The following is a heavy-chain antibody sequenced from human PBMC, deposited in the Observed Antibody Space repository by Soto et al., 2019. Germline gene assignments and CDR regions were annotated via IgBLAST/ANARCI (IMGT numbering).Heavy chain of an antibody. CDR1: GYTFSNFY. CDR2: INPSGGST. J-gene: IGHJ4*02. Sequence: QVQLVQSGAEVTKPGASVKVSCKASGYTFSNFYIHWVRQAPGQGLEWMGIINPSGGSTSYAQKFQGRVTMTRDTSTSTVYMELSSLRAEDTAVNYCARADYYGSSGYHLDYWGQGTLVTVSS. V-gene: IGHV1-46*01. D-gene: IGHD3-22*01. CDR3: ARADYYGSSGYHLDY.